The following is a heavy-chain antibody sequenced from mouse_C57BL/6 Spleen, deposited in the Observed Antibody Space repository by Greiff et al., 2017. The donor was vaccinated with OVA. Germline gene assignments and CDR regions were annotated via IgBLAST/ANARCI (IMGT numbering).Heavy chain of an antibody. CDR2: ISYDGSN. CDR3: ARRDYDAYWYFDV. D-gene: IGHD2-4*01. CDR1: GYSITSGYY. Sequence: DVKLVESGPGLVKPSQCLSLTCSVTGYSITSGYYWNWIRQFPGNKLEWMGYISYDGSNNYNPSLKNRISITRDTSKNQFFLKLNSVTTEDTATYYCARRDYDAYWYFDVWGTGTTVTVSS. V-gene: IGHV3-6*01. J-gene: IGHJ1*03.